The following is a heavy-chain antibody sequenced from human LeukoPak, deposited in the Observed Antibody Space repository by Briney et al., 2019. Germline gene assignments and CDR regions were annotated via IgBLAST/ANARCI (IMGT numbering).Heavy chain of an antibody. CDR3: ARGYYGFNYLFDY. D-gene: IGHD5-24*01. J-gene: IGHJ4*02. CDR2: INPSGSST. V-gene: IGHV1-46*01. Sequence: ASVKVSCKASGYTFTGYYMHWVRQAPGQGLEWMGIINPSGSSTSYAQKFQGIGTMTRDMSTITVYMELSSLRSEDTAVYYCARGYYGFNYLFDYWGQGTLVTISS. CDR1: GYTFTGYY.